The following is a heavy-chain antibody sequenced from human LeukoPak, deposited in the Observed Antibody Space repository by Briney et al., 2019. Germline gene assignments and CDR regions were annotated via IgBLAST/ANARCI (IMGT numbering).Heavy chain of an antibody. V-gene: IGHV4-4*07. CDR1: GGSISSYY. D-gene: IGHD4-17*01. Sequence: KSSETLSLTCTVSGGSISSYYWSWIRQPAGKGLEWIGRIYTSGITNYNPSLKSRVTMSVDTSKNQCTLKLSSVTAADTAVYYCARAGDYALKDWGQGTLVTVSS. J-gene: IGHJ4*02. CDR3: ARAGDYALKD. CDR2: IYTSGIT.